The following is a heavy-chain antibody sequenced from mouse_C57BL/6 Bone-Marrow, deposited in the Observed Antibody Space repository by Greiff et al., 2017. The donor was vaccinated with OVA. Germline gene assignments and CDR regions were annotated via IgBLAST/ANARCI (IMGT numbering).Heavy chain of an antibody. CDR1: GFTFSDYG. J-gene: IGHJ4*01. D-gene: IGHD2-5*01. V-gene: IGHV5-17*01. CDR2: ISSGSSTI. Sequence: EVQGVESGGGLVKPGGSLKLSCAASGFTFSDYGMHWVRQAPETGLEWVAYISSGSSTIYYADTVKGRFTISRDNAKNTLFLQMTSLRSEDTAMYYCARPPYYSNYVAMDYWGQGTSVTVSS. CDR3: ARPPYYSNYVAMDY.